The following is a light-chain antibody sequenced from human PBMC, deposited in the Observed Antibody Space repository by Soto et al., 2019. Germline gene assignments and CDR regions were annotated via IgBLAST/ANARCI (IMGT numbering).Light chain of an antibody. J-gene: IGLJ1*01. V-gene: IGLV2-11*01. CDR1: SSDVGGYNY. CDR2: DVS. Sequence: QSALTQPRSVSGSPGQSVTISCTGTSSDVGGYNYVSWYQQHPGKAPKLMMYDVSKRPSGVPDRFSGSKSGNTASLTISGLQAEDEADYYCCSYAGSYTYVFGTGTKLTV. CDR3: CSYAGSYTYV.